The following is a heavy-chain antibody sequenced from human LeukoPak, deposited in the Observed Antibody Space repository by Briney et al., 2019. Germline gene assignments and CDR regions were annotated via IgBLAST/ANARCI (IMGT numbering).Heavy chain of an antibody. Sequence: SETCPSPALSLGSISRYYWSLIRQPPGKGLEWIGYIYYSGSTNYNPSLKSRVTISVDTSKNQFSLMLSSVTAADTAEYYCARLWFGEFDYWGQGTLVTVSS. J-gene: IGHJ4*02. CDR3: ARLWFGEFDY. CDR2: IYYSGST. V-gene: IGHV4-59*08. CDR1: GSISRYY. D-gene: IGHD3-10*01.